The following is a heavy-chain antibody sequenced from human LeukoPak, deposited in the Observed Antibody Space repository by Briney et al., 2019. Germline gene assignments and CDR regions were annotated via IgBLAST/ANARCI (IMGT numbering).Heavy chain of an antibody. CDR2: IIPILGIA. J-gene: IGHJ6*02. CDR1: GYTFTGYY. D-gene: IGHD2-15*01. Sequence: SVKVSCKASGYTFTGYYMHWVRQAPGQGLEWMGRIIPILGIANYAQKFQGRVTITADKSTSTAYMELSSLRSEDTAVYYCAREPIVVVVAVYYYGMDVWGQGTTVTVSS. CDR3: AREPIVVVVAVYYYGMDV. V-gene: IGHV1-69*04.